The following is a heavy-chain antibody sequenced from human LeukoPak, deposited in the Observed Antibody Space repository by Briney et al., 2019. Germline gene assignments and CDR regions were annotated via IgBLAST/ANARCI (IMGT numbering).Heavy chain of an antibody. CDR2: FDPEDGET. CDR1: GYTLTELS. Sequence: ASVKVSCKVSGYTLTELSMHWVRQAPGKGLEWIGGFDPEDGETIYAQKFQGRVTMTEDTSTDTAYMELSSLRSEDTAVYYCATVVDNWNDFDYWGQGTLVTVSS. V-gene: IGHV1-24*01. CDR3: ATVVDNWNDFDY. J-gene: IGHJ4*02. D-gene: IGHD1-1*01.